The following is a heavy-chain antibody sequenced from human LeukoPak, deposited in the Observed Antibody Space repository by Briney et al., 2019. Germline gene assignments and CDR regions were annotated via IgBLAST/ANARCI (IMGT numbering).Heavy chain of an antibody. V-gene: IGHV3-23*01. CDR1: GFTFSDYA. CDR3: AKDGHYPDNSGYYYEDS. J-gene: IGHJ4*02. Sequence: GGSLRLSCAASGFTFSDYAMRWVRQAPGRGLEGVSLISGSGVAYDADSVKGRFTVSRDNSKITLCLQMNSLRAEDTAVYYCAKDGHYPDNSGYYYEDSWGQGTLVTVSS. CDR2: ISGSGVA. D-gene: IGHD3-22*01.